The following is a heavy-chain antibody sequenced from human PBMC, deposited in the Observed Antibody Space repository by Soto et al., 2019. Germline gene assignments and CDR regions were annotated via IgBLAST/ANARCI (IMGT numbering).Heavy chain of an antibody. CDR1: GWSINTYY. J-gene: IGHJ4*02. Sequence: SETLSLTCTVSGWSINTYYWSWIRQPPGKGLEWIGYIYYRANPNYNPSLKSRVTISQDTSKNQFSLKLSSVTAADTAIYFCAREGNLGRWLQPLDFWGQGTLVTVSS. V-gene: IGHV4-59*01. D-gene: IGHD5-12*01. CDR3: AREGNLGRWLQPLDF. CDR2: IYYRANP.